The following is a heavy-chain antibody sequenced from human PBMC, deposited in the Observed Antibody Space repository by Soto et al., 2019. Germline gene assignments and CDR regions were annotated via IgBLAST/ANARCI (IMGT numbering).Heavy chain of an antibody. CDR1: GGTIGRSSYY. V-gene: IGHV4-39*01. J-gene: IGHJ6*02. Sequence: SDTLSLTCTIPGGTIGRSSYYWGWIRQPPGKGLEWIGSIYYSGSTYYNPSLKSRVTISVDTSKNQFSLKLSSVTAADTAVYYCARLLVVVVIDSDGMDVWGQGTAVS. CDR3: ARLLVVVVIDSDGMDV. D-gene: IGHD2-15*01. CDR2: IYYSGST.